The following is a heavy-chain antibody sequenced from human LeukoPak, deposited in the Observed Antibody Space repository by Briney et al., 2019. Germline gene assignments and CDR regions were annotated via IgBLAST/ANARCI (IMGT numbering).Heavy chain of an antibody. Sequence: GASVKVSCEASGYTFTGYYMHWVRQAPGQGLEWMGWINPNSGGTNYAQKFQGRVTMTRDTSISTAYMELSRLRSDDTAVYYCARDLAIFGVVTQLGHDYWGQGTLVTVSS. CDR2: INPNSGGT. CDR3: ARDLAIFGVVTQLGHDY. V-gene: IGHV1-2*02. J-gene: IGHJ4*02. CDR1: GYTFTGYY. D-gene: IGHD3-3*01.